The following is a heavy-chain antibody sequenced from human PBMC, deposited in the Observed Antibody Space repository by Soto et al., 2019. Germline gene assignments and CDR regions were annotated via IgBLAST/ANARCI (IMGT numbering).Heavy chain of an antibody. V-gene: IGHV1-2*02. CDR3: ARGGGVGVAGSAAFDM. CDR2: INPATGAA. D-gene: IGHD3-3*01. CDR1: GYPVTAYY. J-gene: IGHJ3*02. Sequence: QLHLVQSGAVVKKPGASVTVSCSASGYPVTAYYMHWVRQAPGRGLEWMGGINPATGAAKYTQTFQGRVTMPRATSTSTVFMDLSGLTSADTAVFYCARGGGVGVAGSAAFDMWGQGTLVTVSS.